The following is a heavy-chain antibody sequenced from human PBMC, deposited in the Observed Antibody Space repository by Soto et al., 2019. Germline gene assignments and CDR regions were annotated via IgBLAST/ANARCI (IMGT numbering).Heavy chain of an antibody. CDR3: AVTRGGAHPHDI. CDR2: IYYTGST. J-gene: IGHJ3*02. Sequence: SETLSLTCTSSGGPLSRFYYSWIRQAPGKGLEWIGYIYYTGSTNYNPSLKSRVTMSVDTSKNQFSLKLTSVTAADTAVYFCAVTRGGAHPHDIWGQGTMVTV. V-gene: IGHV4-59*01. D-gene: IGHD2-21*02. CDR1: GGPLSRFY.